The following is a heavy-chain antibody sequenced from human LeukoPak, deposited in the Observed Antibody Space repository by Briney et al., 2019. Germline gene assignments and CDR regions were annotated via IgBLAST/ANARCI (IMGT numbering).Heavy chain of an antibody. CDR2: IYYSGST. J-gene: IGHJ3*02. V-gene: IGHV4-39*01. D-gene: IGHD6-13*01. Sequence: SETLSLTCTVSGGSISSSSYYWVWIRQPPGKGLEWIGSIYYSGSTYYNPSLKSRVTISVDTSKNQFSLKLSSVTAADTAVYYCARGAPRIAAAGNDAFDIWGQGTMVTVSS. CDR1: GGSISSSSYY. CDR3: ARGAPRIAAAGNDAFDI.